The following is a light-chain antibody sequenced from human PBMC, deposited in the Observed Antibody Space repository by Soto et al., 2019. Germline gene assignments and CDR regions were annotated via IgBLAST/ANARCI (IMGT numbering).Light chain of an antibody. CDR2: DAS. CDR3: QQRSDWPRT. Sequence: EIVLTQSPATLSLSPGERATLFCRASQSVSSYLAWYQQKPGQAPRLLIYDASNRATGIPARFSGSGSVTDFSLTISSLEPEDCAVYYCQQRSDWPRTFGQGTKVEIK. J-gene: IGKJ1*01. CDR1: QSVSSY. V-gene: IGKV3-11*01.